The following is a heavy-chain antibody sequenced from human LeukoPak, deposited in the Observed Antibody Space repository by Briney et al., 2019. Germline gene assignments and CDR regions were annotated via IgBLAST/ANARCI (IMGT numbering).Heavy chain of an antibody. Sequence: PGGSLRLSCAASGFTFSSYGMHWVRQAPGKGLEWVAFIRYDGSNKYYADSVKGRFTISRDNSKNTLYLQMNSLRAEDTAVYYCAKGYSYGKGPFDYWGQGTLVTVSS. CDR2: IRYDGSNK. CDR1: GFTFSSYG. J-gene: IGHJ4*02. D-gene: IGHD5-18*01. CDR3: AKGYSYGKGPFDY. V-gene: IGHV3-30*02.